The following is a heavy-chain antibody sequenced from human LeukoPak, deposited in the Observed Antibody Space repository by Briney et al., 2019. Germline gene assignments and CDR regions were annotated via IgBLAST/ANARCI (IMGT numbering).Heavy chain of an antibody. V-gene: IGHV5-51*01. CDR3: TRHVDGSYDY. CDR2: IYPVDPDT. Sequence: GESLKISCKGSEYTFTSYWIGWVRQMPGKGLEWMGIIYPVDPDTRYSPSFQGQVTISADKSISTAYLQWSSLKASDTAMYYCTRHVDGSYDYWGQGTLVTVSS. J-gene: IGHJ4*02. CDR1: EYTFTSYW. D-gene: IGHD1-26*01.